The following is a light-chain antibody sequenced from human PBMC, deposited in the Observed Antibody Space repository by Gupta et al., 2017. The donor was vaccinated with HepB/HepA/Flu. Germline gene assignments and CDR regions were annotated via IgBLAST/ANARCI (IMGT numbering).Light chain of an antibody. CDR3: SSYTGSSTWV. V-gene: IGLV2-14*01. CDR1: SGDVGSYKY. J-gene: IGLJ3*02. Sequence: QSALTQPASVSGSPGQSITISCTGTSGDVGSYKYVSWYQQHPGKAPKLMIYDVSYRPSGVSDRFSGSKSGKEASLTISGLQADDEADYYCSSYTGSSTWVFGGGTKLTVL. CDR2: DVS.